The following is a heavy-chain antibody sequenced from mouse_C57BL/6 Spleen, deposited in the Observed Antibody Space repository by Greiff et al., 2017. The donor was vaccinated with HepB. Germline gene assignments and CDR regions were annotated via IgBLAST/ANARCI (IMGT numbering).Heavy chain of an antibody. J-gene: IGHJ2*01. CDR1: GYTFTDYY. CDR3: ARGPPVEEHYCDY. CDR2: INPYNGGT. Sequence: EVQLQQSGPVLVKPGASVKMSCKASGYTFTDYYMNWVKQSHGKSLEWIGVINPYNGGTSYNQKFKGKATLTVDKSSSTAYMELNSLTSADSAVYYCARGPPVEEHYCDYWGQGTTLTVSS. V-gene: IGHV1-19*01. D-gene: IGHD6-1*01.